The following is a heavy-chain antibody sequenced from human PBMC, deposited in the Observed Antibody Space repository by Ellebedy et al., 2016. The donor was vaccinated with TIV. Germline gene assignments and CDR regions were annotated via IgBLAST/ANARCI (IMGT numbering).Heavy chain of an antibody. D-gene: IGHD5-18*01. V-gene: IGHV1-46*01. CDR3: ARVPSYSSGYDLDH. CDR2: INPTIGST. J-gene: IGHJ4*02. Sequence: AASVKVSCKASGYTFTGSYLHWVRQAPGQGLEWMGIINPTIGSTTYAPKFQGRLTMTSDTSTSTVYMELSSLKSEDTAVYYCARVPSYSSGYDLDHWGQGTLVTVSS. CDR1: GYTFTGSY.